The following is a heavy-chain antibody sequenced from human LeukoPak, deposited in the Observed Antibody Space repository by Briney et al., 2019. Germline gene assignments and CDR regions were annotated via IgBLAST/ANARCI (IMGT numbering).Heavy chain of an antibody. CDR3: ARAGYSYGYYYYDYMDV. Sequence: SETLPLTCTVSGGSISSYYWSWIRQPPGKGLEWIGYIYYSGSTNYNPSLKSRVTISVDTSKNQFSLKLSSVTAADTAVYYCARAGYSYGYYYYDYMDVWGKGTTVSVSS. J-gene: IGHJ6*03. V-gene: IGHV4-59*01. CDR1: GGSISSYY. D-gene: IGHD5-18*01. CDR2: IYYSGST.